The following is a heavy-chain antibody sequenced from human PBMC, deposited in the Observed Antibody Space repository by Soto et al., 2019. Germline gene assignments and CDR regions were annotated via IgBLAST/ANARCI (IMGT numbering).Heavy chain of an antibody. D-gene: IGHD6-13*01. J-gene: IGHJ6*02. V-gene: IGHV4-34*01. CDR2: INHSGST. CDR3: ARGRGSRNGMDV. CDR1: GGSFSGYY. Sequence: SETLSLTCAVYGGSFSGYYWSWIRQPPGKGLEWIGEINHSGSTNYNPSLKSRVTISVDTSKNQSSLKLSSVTAADTAVYYCARGRGSRNGMDVWGQGTTVTVSS.